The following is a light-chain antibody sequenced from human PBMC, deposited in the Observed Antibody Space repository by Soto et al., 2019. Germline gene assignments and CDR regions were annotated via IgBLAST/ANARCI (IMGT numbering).Light chain of an antibody. CDR3: AAWDDSLNALL. CDR2: SNN. Sequence: QSVLTQPPSASGTPGQRVTISCSGSSSNIGSNTVNWYQQLPGTAPKLLIYSNNQRPSGVPDRFSGSKSGTSASLAISGLQSEDEAEYYCAAWDDSLNALLFGGGTKVTVL. J-gene: IGLJ2*01. CDR1: SSNIGSNT. V-gene: IGLV1-44*01.